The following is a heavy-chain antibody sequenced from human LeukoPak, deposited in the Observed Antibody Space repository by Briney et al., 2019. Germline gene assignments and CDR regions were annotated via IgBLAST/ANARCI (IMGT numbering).Heavy chain of an antibody. CDR1: GFIVSNNF. Sequence: PGGSLRLSCAASGFIVSNNFMSWVRQAPGKGPEWVSVMYRGGSRDYADSVKGRFTISRDNSKNTMYLQKDSLRVEDTAIYYCAREGVYNSPFDSWGRGTLVTVSS. D-gene: IGHD1-1*01. CDR2: MYRGGSR. J-gene: IGHJ4*02. CDR3: AREGVYNSPFDS. V-gene: IGHV3-53*01.